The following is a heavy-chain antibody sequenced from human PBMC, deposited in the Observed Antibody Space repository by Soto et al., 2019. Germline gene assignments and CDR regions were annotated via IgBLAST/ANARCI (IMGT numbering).Heavy chain of an antibody. Sequence: QVQLVQSGAEVKKPGASVKVSCKASGDTLTTYYIHWVRQAPGQGLEWMGHINPSGASTSYAQKCKGRLTMSREASMSTVYMELSSLISEDSAIYYCARDGGGSCSSHEYLDLWARGTLVSVSS. CDR1: GDTLTTYY. D-gene: IGHD2-15*01. CDR3: ARDGGGSCSSHEYLDL. V-gene: IGHV1-46*01. J-gene: IGHJ2*01. CDR2: INPSGAST.